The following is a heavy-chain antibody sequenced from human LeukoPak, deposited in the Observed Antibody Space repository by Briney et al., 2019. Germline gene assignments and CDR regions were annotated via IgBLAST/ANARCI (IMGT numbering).Heavy chain of an antibody. D-gene: IGHD6-19*01. CDR2: IYTSGST. Sequence: SETLSLTCTVSGGSISSGSYYWSWIRQPAGKGLEWIGRIYTSGSTNYNPSLKSRVTISVDTSKNQFSLKLSSVTAADTAVYYCAREGSGWSLDYYYYMDVWGKGTTVTISS. J-gene: IGHJ6*03. CDR1: GGSISSGSYY. V-gene: IGHV4-61*02. CDR3: AREGSGWSLDYYYYMDV.